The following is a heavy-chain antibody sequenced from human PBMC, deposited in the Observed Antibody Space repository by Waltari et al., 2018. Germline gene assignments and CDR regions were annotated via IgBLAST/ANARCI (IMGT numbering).Heavy chain of an antibody. Sequence: VQLVESGGGLVQPGGSLRLSCAASGFTFSGYWRHWFRQAPGKGLGWVSRINSEGGSQSYADSVKGRFTISRDNAKNTLYLQMNSLRAEDTTVYYCARGGLAYYGMDVWGQGTTVTISS. V-gene: IGHV3-74*01. CDR3: ARGGLAYYGMDV. CDR2: INSEGGSQ. J-gene: IGHJ6*02. CDR1: GFTFSGYW.